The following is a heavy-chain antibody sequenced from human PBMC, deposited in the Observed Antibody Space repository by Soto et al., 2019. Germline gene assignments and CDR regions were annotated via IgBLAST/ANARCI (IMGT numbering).Heavy chain of an antibody. CDR2: IIPIFGTA. CDR1: GGTFSSYA. V-gene: IGHV1-69*06. Sequence: SVKVSCKASGGTFSSYAISWVRQAPGQGLEWMGGIIPIFGTANYAQKFQGRVTITADKSTSTAYMELSSLRSEDTAAYYCARYSSGWSSTCYYYYGMDGWGQGTTVTVSS. J-gene: IGHJ6*02. D-gene: IGHD6-19*01. CDR3: ARYSSGWSSTCYYYYGMDG.